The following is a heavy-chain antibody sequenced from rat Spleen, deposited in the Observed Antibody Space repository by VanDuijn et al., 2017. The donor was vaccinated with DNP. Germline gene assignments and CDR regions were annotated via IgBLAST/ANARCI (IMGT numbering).Heavy chain of an antibody. J-gene: IGHJ4*01. CDR3: ARHGGSYYYAMDA. CDR1: GFTFSNYG. V-gene: IGHV5-34*01. Sequence: EVQLVESGGGLVQPGSSLKVSCVASGFTFSNYGMNWIRQAPGKGLEWVASISSSSSYIYYADTVKGRFTISRENAKNTLYLQMTSLRSEDTALYYCARHGGSYYYAMDAWGQGTSVTVSS. CDR2: ISSSSSYI. D-gene: IGHD1-7*01.